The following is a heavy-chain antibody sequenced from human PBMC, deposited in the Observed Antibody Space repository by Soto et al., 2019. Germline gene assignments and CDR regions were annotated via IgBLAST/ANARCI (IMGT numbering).Heavy chain of an antibody. Sequence: ASVNVSCKAPGDTFSSYSIHWVRQAPGHGLEWMGVINPNGGSTRFAQKFQGRVTMTSDTSTSTVYMELRGLTSEDTAVYYCARSSGGVSGITIEGTNWFAPCGQGPLVTVSS. CDR1: GDTFSSYS. J-gene: IGHJ5*02. CDR3: ARSSGGVSGITIEGTNWFAP. V-gene: IGHV1-46*01. D-gene: IGHD1-26*01. CDR2: INPNGGST.